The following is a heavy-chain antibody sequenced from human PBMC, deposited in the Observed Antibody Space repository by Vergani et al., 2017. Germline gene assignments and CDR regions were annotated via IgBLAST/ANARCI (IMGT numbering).Heavy chain of an antibody. J-gene: IGHJ4*02. CDR3: ASNPRLGGDVVDS. D-gene: IGHD3-16*01. CDR2: IHRSRST. CDR1: DVSLNIWK. Sequence: QVQLEQWGAGLLKPSETLSLTCAVCDVSLNIWKWSRIRQPPGKGLEWIGEIHRSRSTNYNPSLRRRVTISLDKSKNQFSLKLTSVTAADTAVYFCASNPRLGGDVVDSWGQGTLVTVSS. V-gene: IGHV4-34*01.